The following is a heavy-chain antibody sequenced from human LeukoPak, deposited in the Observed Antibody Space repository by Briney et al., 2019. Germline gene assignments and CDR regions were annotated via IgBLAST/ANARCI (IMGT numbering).Heavy chain of an antibody. CDR2: IYYTGNT. Sequence: SETLSLTCTVSGVSISSSYSYWGWIRQPPVMGLEWIGSIYYTGNTYYNASLKSQVSISIDTSKNQFSLKLTSVTAADTAVYYCARQTGSGLFILPGGQGTLVTVSS. CDR3: ARQTGSGLFILP. V-gene: IGHV4-39*01. D-gene: IGHD3/OR15-3a*01. J-gene: IGHJ4*02. CDR1: GVSISSSYSY.